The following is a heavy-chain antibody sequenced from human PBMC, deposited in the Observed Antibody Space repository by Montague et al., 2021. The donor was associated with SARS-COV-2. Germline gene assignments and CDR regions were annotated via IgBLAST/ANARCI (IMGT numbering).Heavy chain of an antibody. J-gene: IGHJ6*02. Sequence: SETLSLTCTVSGGSISSYYWSWIRQPPGKGLEWIGSIYYSGSTYYNPPXXSRVTISVDTSKNQFSLKLSSVTAADTAVYYCARVGRQQLVRLSGMDVWGQGTTVTVSS. CDR2: IYYSGST. V-gene: IGHV4-59*12. D-gene: IGHD6-13*01. CDR3: ARVGRQQLVRLSGMDV. CDR1: GGSISSYY.